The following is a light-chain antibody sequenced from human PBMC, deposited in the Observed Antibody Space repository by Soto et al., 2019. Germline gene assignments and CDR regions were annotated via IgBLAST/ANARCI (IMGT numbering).Light chain of an antibody. CDR1: QIVSSSY. CDR2: GAS. V-gene: IGKV3-20*01. CDR3: QLYDNSLYT. J-gene: IGKJ2*01. Sequence: EIVLTQSQVNLSLSPWERATLSCRASQIVSSSYLAWYQQKPGQAPRLLIYGASTRATGIPDWFCGSGSGTDFTLTISRLEPEDFAVYYCQLYDNSLYTFGEGTNLDIK.